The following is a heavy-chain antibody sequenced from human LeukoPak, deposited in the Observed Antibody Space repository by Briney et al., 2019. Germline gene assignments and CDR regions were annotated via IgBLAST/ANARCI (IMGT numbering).Heavy chain of an antibody. Sequence: PSETLSLTCTVSGGSISSSSYYWGWIRQPPGKGLEWIGSIYYSGSTYYNPSLKSRVTISVDTSKNQFSLKLSSVTAADTAVYYCARRPHYYDSSGYYGMDVWGQGTTVTVSS. V-gene: IGHV4-39*01. J-gene: IGHJ6*02. CDR3: ARRPHYYDSSGYYGMDV. D-gene: IGHD3-22*01. CDR1: GGSISSSSYY. CDR2: IYYSGST.